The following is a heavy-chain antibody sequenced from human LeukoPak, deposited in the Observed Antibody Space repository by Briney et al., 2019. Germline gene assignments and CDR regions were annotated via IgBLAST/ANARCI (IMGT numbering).Heavy chain of an antibody. Sequence: GGSLRLSCAASGFTFSSNWVYWVRQAPGKGLEWVSRIKSDGSNTADADSVRGRFTISRDNAKNTLYLQMSSLRADDTAVYYCACYGIAPPYWGQGTLVTVSS. CDR3: ACYGIAPPY. J-gene: IGHJ4*02. D-gene: IGHD2-15*01. CDR1: GFTFSSNW. V-gene: IGHV3-74*03. CDR2: IKSDGSNT.